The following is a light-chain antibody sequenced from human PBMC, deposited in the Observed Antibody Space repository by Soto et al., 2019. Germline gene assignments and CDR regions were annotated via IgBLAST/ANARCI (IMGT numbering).Light chain of an antibody. J-gene: IGLJ2*01. CDR1: SRDVGGYNY. Sequence: QSALTQPASVSGSPGQSITISCTGTSRDVGGYNYVSWYQQHPGKAPKLMISEVSDRPSGVSDRFSGSKSGNTASLTISGLQPEDEADYYCNSLTSNSGFVFGGGTKLTVL. CDR2: EVS. V-gene: IGLV2-14*01. CDR3: NSLTSNSGFV.